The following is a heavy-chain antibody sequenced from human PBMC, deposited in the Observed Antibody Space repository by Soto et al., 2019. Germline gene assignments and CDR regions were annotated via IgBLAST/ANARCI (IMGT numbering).Heavy chain of an antibody. CDR2: ISYDGSNK. CDR3: AKDLGPSGSSSGGVYYYYYGMDV. J-gene: IGHJ6*02. V-gene: IGHV3-30*18. D-gene: IGHD1-26*01. CDR1: GFTFSSYG. Sequence: XGSLSLSCAAAGFTFSSYGMHWVRQAPGKGLDWVAVISYDGSNKYYADSVKGRFTISRDNSKNTLYLQMNSLRAEDTAVYYCAKDLGPSGSSSGGVYYYYYGMDVWGQGTTVTVSS.